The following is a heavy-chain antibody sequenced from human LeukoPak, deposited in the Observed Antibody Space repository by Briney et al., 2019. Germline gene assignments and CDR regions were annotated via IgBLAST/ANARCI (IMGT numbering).Heavy chain of an antibody. Sequence: KPSETLSLTCAVYGGSFSGHYWTWIRQPPGKGLEWIGEINHSGSTTYNPSLNSRVTISVDTSKNQFSLRLSSVTAADTAVYYCARPRYGSGSLDSWGQGTLVTVSS. CDR2: INHSGST. D-gene: IGHD3-10*01. V-gene: IGHV4-34*01. CDR3: ARPRYGSGSLDS. J-gene: IGHJ4*02. CDR1: GGSFSGHY.